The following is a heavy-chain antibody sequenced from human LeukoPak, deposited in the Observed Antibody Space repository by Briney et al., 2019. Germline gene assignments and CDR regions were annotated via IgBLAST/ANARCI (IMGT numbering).Heavy chain of an antibody. Sequence: GGSLRLSCAASGFTFISYAMHWVRQAPGKGLEWVAVISYDGSNKYYADSVKGRFTISRDNSKNTLYLQMNSLRAEDTAVYYCARGSSSSGYYYYYYMDVWGKGATVTVSS. CDR3: ARGSSSSGYYYYYYMDV. CDR1: GFTFISYA. D-gene: IGHD6-6*01. V-gene: IGHV3-30*01. CDR2: ISYDGSNK. J-gene: IGHJ6*03.